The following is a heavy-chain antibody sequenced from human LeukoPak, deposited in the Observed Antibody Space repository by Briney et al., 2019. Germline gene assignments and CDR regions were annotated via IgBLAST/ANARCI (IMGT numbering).Heavy chain of an antibody. V-gene: IGHV3-23*01. J-gene: IGHJ6*02. CDR3: AKARGDRSSYGMDV. CDR1: GPTFSNYA. D-gene: IGHD2-21*01. Sequence: PGGSLRLSCAASGPTFSNYAMSWVRQAPGKGLEWVSAISGSGGGTYYAESVKGRFTISRDNSGDTLFLQMNSLRAEDTALYYCAKARGDRSSYGMDVWGQGTTVTVSS. CDR2: ISGSGGGT.